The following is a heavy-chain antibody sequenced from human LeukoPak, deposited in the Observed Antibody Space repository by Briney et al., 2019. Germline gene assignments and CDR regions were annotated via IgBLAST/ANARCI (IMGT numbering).Heavy chain of an antibody. CDR3: ARAPDYDYVWGTYRLGY. CDR2: INPNTGGT. CDR1: GYTFTGYS. Sequence: GASVTVSCKASGYTFTGYSIHWVRQAPGQGLEWMGWINPNTGGTNYAQKFQGRATMTRDTSISTVYMELSSLRFDDTAVFYCARAPDYDYVWGTYRLGYWGQGTLVTVSS. V-gene: IGHV1-2*02. D-gene: IGHD3-16*02. J-gene: IGHJ4*02.